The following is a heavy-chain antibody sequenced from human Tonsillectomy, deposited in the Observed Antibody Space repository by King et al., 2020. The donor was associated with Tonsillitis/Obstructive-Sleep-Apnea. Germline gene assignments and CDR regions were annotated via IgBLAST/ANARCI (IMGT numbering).Heavy chain of an antibody. J-gene: IGHJ4*02. CDR3: AKGSTFGSSSGYSHIDY. CDR2: ISSRGGST. CDR1: GFPFSSYS. Sequence: VQLVESGGGLVQPGGSLSLSCAAAGFPFSSYSMIWVRHAPGKGLEWVSSISSRGGSTYSAASVKGRFTISRDNSKNTLFLQRNSLTAEDTAVYYCAKGSTFGSSSGYSHIDYWGQGTLVTVSS. D-gene: IGHD6-6*01. V-gene: IGHV3-23*04.